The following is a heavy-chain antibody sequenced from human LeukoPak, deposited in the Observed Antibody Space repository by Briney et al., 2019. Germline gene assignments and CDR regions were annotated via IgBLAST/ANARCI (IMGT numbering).Heavy chain of an antibody. CDR2: ISSCSSYI. CDR3: ARMDTGGYGMDV. J-gene: IGHJ6*02. D-gene: IGHD5-18*01. V-gene: IGHV3-21*01. Sequence: GGSLRLSCAASGFTFSSYSMNWVRQAPGKGLEWVSSISSCSSYIYYADSVKGRFTISRDNAKNSLYLQMNSLRAEDTAVYYCARMDTGGYGMDVWGQGTTVTVSS. CDR1: GFTFSSYS.